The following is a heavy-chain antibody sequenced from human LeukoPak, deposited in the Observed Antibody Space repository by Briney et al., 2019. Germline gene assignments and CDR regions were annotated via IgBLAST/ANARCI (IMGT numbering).Heavy chain of an antibody. J-gene: IGHJ4*02. CDR1: GYTFTNYG. CDR3: ARTYYDSSGYRLFEY. CDR2: ISAYNGKT. V-gene: IGHV1-18*01. Sequence: ASVKVSCKASGYTFTNYGISWVRQAPGQGLEWMGWISAYNGKTNYPQKLQGRVTMSTDTSTSTAYMELRSLRSDDTAVYYRARTYYDSSGYRLFEYWGQGTLVTVSS. D-gene: IGHD3-22*01.